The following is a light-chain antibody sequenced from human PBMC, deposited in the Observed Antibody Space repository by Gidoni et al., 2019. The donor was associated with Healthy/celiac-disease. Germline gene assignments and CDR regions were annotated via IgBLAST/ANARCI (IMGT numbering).Light chain of an antibody. J-gene: IGKJ4*01. Sequence: DIQMTQSPTPLSASVGDRVTITCQASQDISNYLTWYQQKPGKAPKLLIYDASNLDTGVPSWFSGSGSGTDFPFTISILHPDDVASYCCQQYDNLRLTFGGGTKVEIK. V-gene: IGKV1-33*01. CDR1: QDISNY. CDR2: DAS. CDR3: QQYDNLRLT.